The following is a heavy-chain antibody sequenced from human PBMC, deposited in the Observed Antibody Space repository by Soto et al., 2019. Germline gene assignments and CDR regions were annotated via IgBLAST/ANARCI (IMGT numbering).Heavy chain of an antibody. J-gene: IGHJ4*02. V-gene: IGHV4-34*01. CDR3: ARGRGTYDFWSGYSSRGFDY. D-gene: IGHD3-3*01. Sequence: QVQLQQWGAGLLKPSETLSLTCAVYGGSFSGYYWSWIRQPPGKGLEWIGEINHSGSTNYNPSLKSRVTISVDTSKNQFSLELSSVTAADTAVYYCARGRGTYDFWSGYSSRGFDYWGQGTLVTVSS. CDR2: INHSGST. CDR1: GGSFSGYY.